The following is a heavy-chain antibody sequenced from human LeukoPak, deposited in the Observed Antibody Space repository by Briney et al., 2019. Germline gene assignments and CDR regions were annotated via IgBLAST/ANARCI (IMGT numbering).Heavy chain of an antibody. Sequence: SEALSLTCTVSGGSISSYYWSWIRQPAGKGLEWIGRIYTSGSTNYNPSPKSRVTMSVDTSKNQFSLKLSSVTAADTAVYYCARDGDLGIFDYWGQGTLVTVSS. V-gene: IGHV4-4*07. J-gene: IGHJ4*02. CDR1: GGSISSYY. D-gene: IGHD3-16*01. CDR3: ARDGDLGIFDY. CDR2: IYTSGST.